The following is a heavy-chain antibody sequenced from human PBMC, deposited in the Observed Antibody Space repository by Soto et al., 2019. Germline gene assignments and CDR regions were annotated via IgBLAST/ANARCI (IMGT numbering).Heavy chain of an antibody. J-gene: IGHJ4*02. CDR1: GFSLTSRPMG. CDR3: AHRLSGYNWNGGYFDY. CDR2: IYWDDDK. Sequence: QITLKESAPTRVKPTQTLTLTCTFSGFSLTSRPMGVGWIRQPPGKALEWLAFIYWDDDKRYSPSLRSRLTITKDTSGNQDVLTMTNMDPVDTATYYCAHRLSGYNWNGGYFDYWGQGALVTVSS. D-gene: IGHD1-1*01. V-gene: IGHV2-5*02.